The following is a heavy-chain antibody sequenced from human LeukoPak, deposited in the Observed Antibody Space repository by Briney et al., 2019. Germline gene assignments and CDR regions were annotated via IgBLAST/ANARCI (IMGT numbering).Heavy chain of an antibody. CDR2: IYSGGST. Sequence: GGSLRLSCAASGFTVSSNYMSWVRQAPGKGLEWVSVIYSGGSTYYADSVKGRFTISRDNSKNTLYLQMNSLRAEDTAVYYCARGGLDSSSLVRGFDYWGQGTLVTVSS. CDR1: GFTVSSNY. V-gene: IGHV3-66*01. J-gene: IGHJ4*02. CDR3: ARGGLDSSSLVRGFDY. D-gene: IGHD6-13*01.